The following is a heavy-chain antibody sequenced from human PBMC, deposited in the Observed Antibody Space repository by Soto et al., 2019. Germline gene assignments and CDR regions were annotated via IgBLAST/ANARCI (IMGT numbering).Heavy chain of an antibody. Sequence: QVHLVQSGAEVKKPGASVKVSCKGSGYIFTTYGITWVRQAPGQGLEWMGWISAHNGKTNYAQQLQGRVTVTRDTSTSTAYMELRNRRSDDTAVYYCARGRYGDYWGQGALVSVSS. J-gene: IGHJ4*02. CDR2: ISAHNGKT. CDR1: GYIFTTYG. CDR3: ARGRYGDY. V-gene: IGHV1-18*01. D-gene: IGHD1-1*01.